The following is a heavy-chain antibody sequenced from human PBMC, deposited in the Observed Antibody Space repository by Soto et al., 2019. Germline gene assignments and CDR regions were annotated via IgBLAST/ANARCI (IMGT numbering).Heavy chain of an antibody. CDR1: GFTFSSYA. CDR2: ISGSGGST. CDR3: AKDQGGYCISTSCHPYGMDV. D-gene: IGHD2-2*01. V-gene: IGHV3-23*01. J-gene: IGHJ6*02. Sequence: EVQLLESGGGLVQPGGSLRLSCAASGFTFSSYAMSWVRQAPGKGLEWVSAISGSGGSTYYADSVKGRFTISRDNSNNTLYLQMNSLRAEDTAVYYCAKDQGGYCISTSCHPYGMDVWGQGTTVTVSS.